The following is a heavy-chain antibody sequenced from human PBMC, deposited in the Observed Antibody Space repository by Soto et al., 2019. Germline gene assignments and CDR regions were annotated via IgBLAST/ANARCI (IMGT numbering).Heavy chain of an antibody. CDR2: IIPILGIA. Sequence: GASVKVSCKASGGTFSSYTISWVRQAPGQGLEWMGRIIPILGIANYAQKFQGRVTITADKSTSTAYMELSSLRSEDTAVYYCARDRDDYGEGAFDIWGQGTMVTVAS. J-gene: IGHJ3*02. CDR1: GGTFSSYT. D-gene: IGHD4-17*01. V-gene: IGHV1-69*04. CDR3: ARDRDDYGEGAFDI.